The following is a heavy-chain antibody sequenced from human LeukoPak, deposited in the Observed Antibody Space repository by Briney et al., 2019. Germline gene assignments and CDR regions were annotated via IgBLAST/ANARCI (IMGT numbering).Heavy chain of an antibody. D-gene: IGHD3-9*01. CDR3: ARVGFVPYYDILTGYRDY. Sequence: PGGSLRLSCAASGFTVSSNYMSWVRQAPGKGLEWVSVIYSGGSTYYADSVKGRFTISRDNSKNTLYLQMNSLRAEDTAVYYCARVGFVPYYDILTGYRDYWGQGTLVTVSS. CDR2: IYSGGST. CDR1: GFTVSSNY. J-gene: IGHJ4*02. V-gene: IGHV3-53*01.